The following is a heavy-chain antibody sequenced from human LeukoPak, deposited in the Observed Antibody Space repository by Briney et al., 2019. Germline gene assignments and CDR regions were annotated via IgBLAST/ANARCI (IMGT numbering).Heavy chain of an antibody. CDR1: DFFISSGYH. CDR3: ANAYCGGDCYWGNFDY. V-gene: IGHV4-38-2*01. CDR2: MHHSGST. D-gene: IGHD2-21*02. J-gene: IGHJ4*02. Sequence: SETLSLTCAVSDFFISSGYHWGWVRQPPGKGLEWIGSMHHSGSTYYNPSLKSRVTMSTDTSKSQFSLKLSSVTAADTAVYYCANAYCGGDCYWGNFDYWGQGTLVTVSS.